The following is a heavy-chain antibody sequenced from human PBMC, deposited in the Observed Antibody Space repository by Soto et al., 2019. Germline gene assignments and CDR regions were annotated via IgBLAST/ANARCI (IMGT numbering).Heavy chain of an antibody. CDR1: GFTFSSYA. Sequence: EVQLLESGGGLVQPGGSLRLSCAASGFTFSSYAMRWVRQAPGKGLEWVSAISGSGGSTYYADSVKGRCTISRDNSKNTLYLQMNSLRAEDTAVYYCARRGSGSYYDSWGEGTLVTVSS. V-gene: IGHV3-23*01. CDR2: ISGSGGST. CDR3: ARRGSGSYYDS. J-gene: IGHJ4*02. D-gene: IGHD1-26*01.